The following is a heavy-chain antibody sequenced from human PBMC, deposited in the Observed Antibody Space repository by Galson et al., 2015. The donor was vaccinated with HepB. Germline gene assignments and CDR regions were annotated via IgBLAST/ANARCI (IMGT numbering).Heavy chain of an antibody. D-gene: IGHD6-19*01. J-gene: IGHJ4*02. CDR2: ISGRGAGT. CDR1: GFTFSTYA. Sequence: SLRLSCAASGFTFSTYAMSWDRQAPGKGLEWVSVISGRGAGTYYADSVKGRFTISRDNSRHTVHLQMNSLRVEDTAVYYCARGHVAVLATNFDCWGQGTLVTVSS. CDR3: ARGHVAVLATNFDC. V-gene: IGHV3-23*01.